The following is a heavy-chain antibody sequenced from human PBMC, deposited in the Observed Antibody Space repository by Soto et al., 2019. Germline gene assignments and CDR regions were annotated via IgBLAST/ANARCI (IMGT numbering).Heavy chain of an antibody. J-gene: IGHJ4*02. D-gene: IGHD3-22*01. Sequence: PSETLSLTCTVSGGSISSYYWSWIRQPPGKGLEWIGYIYYSGSTNYNPSLKSRVTISVDTSKNQFSLKLSSVTAADTAVYYCARYYYDSSGYYYFDYWGQGTLVTVSS. CDR1: GGSISSYY. V-gene: IGHV4-59*01. CDR2: IYYSGST. CDR3: ARYYYDSSGYYYFDY.